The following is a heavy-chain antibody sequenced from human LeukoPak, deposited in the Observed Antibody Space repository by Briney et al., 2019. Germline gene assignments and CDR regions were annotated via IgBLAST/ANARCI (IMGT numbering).Heavy chain of an antibody. J-gene: IGHJ6*02. D-gene: IGHD6-13*01. CDR2: INPNSGGT. CDR1: GYTFTGYY. CDR3: ARGGYSSSWYNFDYYYYYGMDV. Sequence: GASVKVSCKASGYTFTGYYMHWVRQAPGQGLEWMGRINPNSGGTNYAQKFQGRVTMTRDTSISTAYMELSRLRSDDTAVYYCARGGYSSSWYNFDYYYYYGMDVWGQGTTVTVSS. V-gene: IGHV1-2*06.